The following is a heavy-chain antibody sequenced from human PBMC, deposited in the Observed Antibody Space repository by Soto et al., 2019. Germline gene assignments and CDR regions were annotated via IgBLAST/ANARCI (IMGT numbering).Heavy chain of an antibody. Sequence: QVQLVQSGAEMQHPGASVRVSCKASGGTFSKYAFSWVRQAPGQGLEWLGGTIPMFGTPNYAQKFQGRVAISADESTATVCMELSSLRSEDTAVYFCARPLRDRNYYYGMAVWGQGTTVTVSS. CDR2: TIPMFGTP. V-gene: IGHV1-69*01. D-gene: IGHD3-22*01. CDR3: ARPLRDRNYYYGMAV. J-gene: IGHJ6*02. CDR1: GGTFSKYA.